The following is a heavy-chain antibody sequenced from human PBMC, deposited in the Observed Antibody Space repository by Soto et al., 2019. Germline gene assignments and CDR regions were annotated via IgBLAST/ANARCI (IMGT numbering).Heavy chain of an antibody. J-gene: IGHJ4*02. CDR1: GFSLTTGDVG. CDR3: AYSSYRLDFFDF. V-gene: IGHV2-5*02. Sequence: PTQTITLTCTFSGFSLTTGDVGVGWIRQFPGKALDWLAVVYWDDDKRYSPSLKSRLTITKDTSKNQVFLTMSNMDPVDTATYFCAYSSYRLDFFDFCGQGSL. CDR2: VYWDDDK. D-gene: IGHD5-18*01.